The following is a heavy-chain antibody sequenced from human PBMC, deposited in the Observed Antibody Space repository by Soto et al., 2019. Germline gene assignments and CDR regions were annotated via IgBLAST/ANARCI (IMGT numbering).Heavy chain of an antibody. CDR2: IRSKANSYAT. V-gene: IGHV3-73*01. CDR1: GFTFSGSA. J-gene: IGHJ1*01. CDR3: AKDLGKSYSSYLSSGIFQH. D-gene: IGHD6-6*01. Sequence: GGSLRLSCAASGFTFSGSAMHWVRQASGKGLEWVGRIRSKANSYATAYAASVKGRFTISRDDSKNTAYLQMNSLKTEDTAVYYCAKDLGKSYSSYLSSGIFQHWGQGTLVTVSS.